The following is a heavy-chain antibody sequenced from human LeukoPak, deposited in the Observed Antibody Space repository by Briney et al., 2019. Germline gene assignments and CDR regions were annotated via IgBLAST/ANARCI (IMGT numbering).Heavy chain of an antibody. CDR3: AKDLGAYYYGMDV. CDR2: ISYHGSDK. Sequence: GGSLRLSCAASGITFSSYGMHWVRRTPGKGLEWVAVISYHGSDKYYADSVKGRFTISRDNTKNTVYLQMNSLRTEDTAVYYCAKDLGAYYYGMDVWGQGTTVTVSS. J-gene: IGHJ6*02. V-gene: IGHV3-30*18. CDR1: GITFSSYG.